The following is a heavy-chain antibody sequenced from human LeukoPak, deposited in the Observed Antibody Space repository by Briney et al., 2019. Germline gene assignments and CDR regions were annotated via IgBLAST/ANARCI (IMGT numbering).Heavy chain of an antibody. Sequence: SESLSLNRTGSGGSISSYHWSWIRQPPGKGLEWIGHIYYTGSTNYNPSLKSRVTISLDTSKNQFSLKLGSVTAADTAVYYCTRSLGVVIHGGMDVWGQGTTVTVS. D-gene: IGHD3-3*01. CDR2: IYYTGST. CDR3: TRSLGVVIHGGMDV. J-gene: IGHJ6*02. V-gene: IGHV4-59*01. CDR1: GGSISSYH.